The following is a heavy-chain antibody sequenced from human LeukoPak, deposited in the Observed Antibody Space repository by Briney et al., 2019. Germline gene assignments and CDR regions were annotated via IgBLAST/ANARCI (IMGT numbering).Heavy chain of an antibody. CDR1: GFIFDDYG. V-gene: IGHV3-21*01. Sequence: GGSLRLSCAASGFIFDDYGMSWVRQAPGKGLEWVSSISGSSYYIYYADSVKGRFTISRDNAKNSLYLQMNSLRAEDTAVYYCARDRGGAYDFWSGYYTGYFDYWGQGTLVPVSS. CDR2: ISGSSYYI. J-gene: IGHJ4*02. CDR3: ARDRGGAYDFWSGYYTGYFDY. D-gene: IGHD3-3*01.